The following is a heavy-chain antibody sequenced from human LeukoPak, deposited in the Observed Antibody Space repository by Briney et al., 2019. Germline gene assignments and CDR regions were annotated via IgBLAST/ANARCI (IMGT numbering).Heavy chain of an antibody. D-gene: IGHD1-26*01. V-gene: IGHV3-30-3*01. CDR1: GFTFSSYA. CDR3: AGGVSGY. CDR2: ISYDGSNK. J-gene: IGHJ4*02. Sequence: PGGSLRLSCAASGFTFSSYAMHWVRQAPGKGLEWVAVISYDGSNKYYADSVKGRFTISRDNSKNTLYLQMNSLRAEDTAVYYCAGGVSGYWGQGTLVTVSS.